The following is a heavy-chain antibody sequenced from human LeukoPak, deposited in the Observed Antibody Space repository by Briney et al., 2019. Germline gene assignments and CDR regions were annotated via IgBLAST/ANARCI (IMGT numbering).Heavy chain of an antibody. J-gene: IGHJ4*02. Sequence: SESLSLTCAVSGGSISSSNWGRWVRDPGGKGLGGIGESYHSGSTNYNPSLKSRVTISVDKSKNKFSLKLSSVTAADTAVYYCASRPTGYDYVWGSYRDYWGQGTLVTVSS. D-gene: IGHD3-16*02. CDR2: SYHSGST. CDR1: GGSISSSNW. V-gene: IGHV4-4*02. CDR3: ASRPTGYDYVWGSYRDY.